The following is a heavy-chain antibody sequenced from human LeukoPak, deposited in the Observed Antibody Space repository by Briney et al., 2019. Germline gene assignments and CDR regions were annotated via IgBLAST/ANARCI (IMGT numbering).Heavy chain of an antibody. CDR2: INPSGGST. D-gene: IGHD3-10*01. Sequence: ASVKVSCKASGYTFTSYYMHWVRQAPGQGLEWMGIINPSGGSTSYAQKFQGRVTMTRDTSTSTVYMELSSLRSEDTAVYYCAREGVYYGSGSPNWFDPWGQGTLVTVSS. CDR3: AREGVYYGSGSPNWFDP. CDR1: GYTFTSYY. J-gene: IGHJ5*02. V-gene: IGHV1-46*01.